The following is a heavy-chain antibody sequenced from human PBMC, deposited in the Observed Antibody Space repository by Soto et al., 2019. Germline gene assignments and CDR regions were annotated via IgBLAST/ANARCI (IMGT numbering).Heavy chain of an antibody. CDR2: IKQDGSEK. CDR3: ARGDLHIMIFGVVITSDYYYYMDV. Sequence: GGSLRLSCAASGFTFSSYWMSWVRQAPGKGLEWVANIKQDGSEKYYVDSVKGRFTISRDNAKNSLYLQMNSLRAEDTAVYYCARGDLHIMIFGVVITSDYYYYMDVWGKGTTVTVSS. CDR1: GFTFSSYW. J-gene: IGHJ6*03. D-gene: IGHD3-3*01. V-gene: IGHV3-7*01.